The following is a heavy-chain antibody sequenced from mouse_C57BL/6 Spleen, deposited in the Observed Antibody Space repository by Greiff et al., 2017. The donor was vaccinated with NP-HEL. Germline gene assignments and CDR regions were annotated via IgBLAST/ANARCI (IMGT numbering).Heavy chain of an antibody. CDR2: ISNGGGST. V-gene: IGHV5-12*01. CDR1: GFTFSDYY. D-gene: IGHD3-2*02. J-gene: IGHJ2*01. CDR3: ARAPSSGYIDY. Sequence: EVKVVESGGGLVQPGGSLKLSCAASGFTFSDYYMYWVRQTPEKRLEWVAYISNGGGSTYYPDTVKGRFTISRDNAKKTLYLQMSRLKSEDTAMYYCARAPSSGYIDYWGQGTTLTVSS.